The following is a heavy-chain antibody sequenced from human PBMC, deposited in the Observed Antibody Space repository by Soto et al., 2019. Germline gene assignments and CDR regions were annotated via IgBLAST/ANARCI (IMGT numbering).Heavy chain of an antibody. CDR1: GGSFSGYY. J-gene: IGHJ5*02. V-gene: IGHV4-34*01. Sequence: SETLSLTCAVYGGSFSGYYWNWIRQPPGKRLEWIGEINHSGSTNYNPSLKTRVTISVDTSKNQFSLKLRSVTAADTAVSYCARTGIPRYCYASGSYHWFEPWRQGTLVTVSS. CDR2: INHSGST. D-gene: IGHD3-10*01. CDR3: ARTGIPRYCYASGSYHWFEP.